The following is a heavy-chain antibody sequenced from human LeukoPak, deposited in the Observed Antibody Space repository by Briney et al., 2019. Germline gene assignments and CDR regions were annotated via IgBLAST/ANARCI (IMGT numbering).Heavy chain of an antibody. J-gene: IGHJ4*02. CDR1: GFTFSSYA. Sequence: PGRSLRLSCAASGFTFSSYAMHWVRQAPGKGLEWVAVISCDGSNKYYADSVKGRFTISRDNSKNTLYLQMNSLRAEDTAVYYCARDLYIVATIGFDYWGQGTLVTVSS. D-gene: IGHD5-12*01. CDR2: ISCDGSNK. CDR3: ARDLYIVATIGFDY. V-gene: IGHV3-30*04.